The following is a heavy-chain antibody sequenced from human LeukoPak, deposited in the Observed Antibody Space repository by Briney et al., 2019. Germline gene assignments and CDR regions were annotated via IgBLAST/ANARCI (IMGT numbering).Heavy chain of an antibody. D-gene: IGHD1-26*01. J-gene: IGHJ4*02. CDR3: AKGGKWDVTPFDY. CDR2: IYGGSST. CDR1: GFTVSSNY. V-gene: IGHV3-53*01. Sequence: GGSLRLSCAASGFTVSSNYMSWVRQAPGKGLEWVSGIYGGSSTYYADSVKGRFTISRDNSKNTLYLQVNSLRAEDTAVYYCAKGGKWDVTPFDYWGQGTLVTVSS.